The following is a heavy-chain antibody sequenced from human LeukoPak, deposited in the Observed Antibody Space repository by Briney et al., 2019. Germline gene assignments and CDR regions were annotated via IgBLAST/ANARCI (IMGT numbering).Heavy chain of an antibody. CDR2: ISSSSSYI. D-gene: IGHD6-13*01. V-gene: IGHV3-21*06. CDR1: GFTFSNHN. CDR3: ARDMSSSWQYRFDP. J-gene: IGHJ5*02. Sequence: PGGSLRLSCVASGFTFSNHNMNWVRQAPGKGLEWVSSISSSSSYIYYADPVKGRFTISRDNAKNSLYLQMNSLRAEDTAVYYCARDMSSSWQYRFDPWGQGTLVTVSS.